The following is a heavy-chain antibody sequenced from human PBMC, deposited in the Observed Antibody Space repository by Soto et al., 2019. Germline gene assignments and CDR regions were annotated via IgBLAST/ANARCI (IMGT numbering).Heavy chain of an antibody. J-gene: IGHJ6*02. CDR3: ARRVAYYYYGMDV. CDR1: GGSFSDYY. Sequence: SETLSLTCAVYGGSFSDYYWSWIRQPPGKGLEWIGEVNHSGSTNYNPSLKSRVTISVDTSKNQFSLKLSSVTAADTAVYYCARRVAYYYYGMDVWGQGTTVTVSS. V-gene: IGHV4-34*01. D-gene: IGHD2-21*01. CDR2: VNHSGST.